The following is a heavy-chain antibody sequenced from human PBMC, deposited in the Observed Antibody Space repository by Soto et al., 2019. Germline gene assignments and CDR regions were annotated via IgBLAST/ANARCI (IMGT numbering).Heavy chain of an antibody. V-gene: IGHV3-23*01. D-gene: IGHD6-19*01. CDR3: AIESAQWLVLRSPGSTAY. CDR1: RVTLRNFG. J-gene: IGHJ4*02. CDR2: ISASSAST. Sequence: PGGSLGLSCAASRVTLRNFGMSWVRQAPGKGLEWVAAISASSASTYYADSVMGRFTISRDNSKNSLYLQMNSLRTEDTALYYCAIESAQWLVLRSPGSTAYWAQGTLVPVS.